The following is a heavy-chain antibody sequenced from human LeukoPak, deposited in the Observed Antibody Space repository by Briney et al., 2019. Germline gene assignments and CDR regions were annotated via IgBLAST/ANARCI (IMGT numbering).Heavy chain of an antibody. V-gene: IGHV1-2*02. D-gene: IGHD3-16*01. CDR2: INPNSGGT. J-gene: IGHJ5*02. CDR3: ARVFPPIRLGLEPWFDP. Sequence: ASVKVSGKASGYTFTGYYMHWVLQAPGQGLEGMGWINPNSGGTNYAQKFQGRVTMTRDTSISTAYMALSRLRSEDTAVYSCARVFPPIRLGLEPWFDPSGQGPLVTVPS. CDR1: GYTFTGYY.